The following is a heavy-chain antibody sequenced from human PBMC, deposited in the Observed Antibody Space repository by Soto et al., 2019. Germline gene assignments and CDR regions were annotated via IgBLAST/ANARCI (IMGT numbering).Heavy chain of an antibody. CDR2: IQNDESAK. Sequence: PGGSLRLSCAASGFSFSAYGIHWVRQAPGKGLEWVAFIQNDESAKHYADPVKGRFTISRDNFKNTASVQMNSLRAEDTAVYYCAREYSGRGLHAFYGWGQGTRVTVSS. D-gene: IGHD5-12*01. J-gene: IGHJ3*01. CDR3: AREYSGRGLHAFYG. V-gene: IGHV3-30*02. CDR1: GFSFSAYG.